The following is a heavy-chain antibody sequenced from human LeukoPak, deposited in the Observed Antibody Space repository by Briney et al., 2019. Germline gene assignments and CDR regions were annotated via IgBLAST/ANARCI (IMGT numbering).Heavy chain of an antibody. Sequence: ASVKVSCKASGYTFTGYYMHWVRQAPGQGLEWMGWINPNSGGTNYAQKFQGRVTMTRDTSISTAYMELSSLRSEDTAVYYCARSQYDYVWGSYRQGAFDIWGQGTMVTVSS. CDR2: INPNSGGT. CDR1: GYTFTGYY. CDR3: ARSQYDYVWGSYRQGAFDI. V-gene: IGHV1-2*02. J-gene: IGHJ3*02. D-gene: IGHD3-16*02.